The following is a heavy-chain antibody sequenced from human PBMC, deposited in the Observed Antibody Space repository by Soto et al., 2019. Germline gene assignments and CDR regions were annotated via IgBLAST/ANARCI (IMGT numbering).Heavy chain of an antibody. J-gene: IGHJ4*02. CDR1: GFTFNTYS. V-gene: IGHV3-33*01. CDR2: IWYDGTQK. CDR3: ARAGGTTVTGLWHFDS. Sequence: LRLSCEASGFTFNTYSMHWVRQPPGKGLEWLAAIWYDGTQKYYADSVKGRFIISRDNSKKTLYLEMNSLRAEDTAVYYCARAGGTTVTGLWHFDSWGQGTLVTAPQ. D-gene: IGHD4-17*01.